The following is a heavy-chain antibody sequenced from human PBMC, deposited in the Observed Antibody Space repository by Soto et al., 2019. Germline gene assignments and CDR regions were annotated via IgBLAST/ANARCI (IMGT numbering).Heavy chain of an antibody. V-gene: IGHV3-30*18. J-gene: IGHJ6*02. CDR1: GFTFSSYG. Sequence: QVQLVESGGGVVQPGRSLRLSCAASGFTFSSYGMHWVRQAPGKGLEWVAVISYDGSNKYYADSVKGRFTISRDNSKKTLHVQMNGLRAEATAVSYCAKDFFIRLTAAGNGMDVWGQGTTVTVSS. D-gene: IGHD6-13*01. CDR2: ISYDGSNK. CDR3: AKDFFIRLTAAGNGMDV.